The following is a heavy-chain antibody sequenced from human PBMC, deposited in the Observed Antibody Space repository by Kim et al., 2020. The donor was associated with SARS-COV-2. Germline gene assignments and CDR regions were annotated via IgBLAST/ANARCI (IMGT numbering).Heavy chain of an antibody. D-gene: IGHD3-22*01. J-gene: IGHJ4*02. V-gene: IGHV3-23*01. CDR3: AKVYYDSSGYYYVFEAQYYFDY. Sequence: GGSLRLSCAASGFTFSSYAMSWVRQAPGKGLEWVSAISGSGGSTYYADSVKGRFTISRDNSKNTLYLQMNSLRAEDTAVYYCAKVYYDSSGYYYVFEAQYYFDYWGQGTLVTVSS. CDR1: GFTFSSYA. CDR2: ISGSGGST.